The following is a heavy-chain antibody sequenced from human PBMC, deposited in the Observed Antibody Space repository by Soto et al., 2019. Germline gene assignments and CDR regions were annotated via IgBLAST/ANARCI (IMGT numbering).Heavy chain of an antibody. CDR3: ERDSGYGDPFEY. J-gene: IGHJ4*02. D-gene: IGHD4-17*01. CDR2: IYYSGST. V-gene: IGHV4-59*01. CDR1: CGSIVGFG. Sequence: ALVTPCLPSTVVCGSIVGFGGSWIMQPPGKGLEWIGYIYYSGSTNYSPSLKSRVTISVDTSKNQFSLRLSSVTAADMAVYYCERDSGYGDPFEYRGKGTFVTVSS.